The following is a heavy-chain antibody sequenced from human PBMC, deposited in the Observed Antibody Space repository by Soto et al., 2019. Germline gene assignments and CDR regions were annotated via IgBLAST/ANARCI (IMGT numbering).Heavy chain of an antibody. Sequence: QITLKESGPTLVKPTQTLTLTCSFSGFSLSTSGVSVGWVRQPPGRALEWLALIYWDDDKHYSPSLKSRLTITKHTPKNQVVLTMTNMDPVDTATYYCAHRPGYGALFDYWGQGTLVTVSS. CDR1: GFSLSTSGVS. CDR2: IYWDDDK. J-gene: IGHJ4*02. D-gene: IGHD4-17*01. CDR3: AHRPGYGALFDY. V-gene: IGHV2-5*02.